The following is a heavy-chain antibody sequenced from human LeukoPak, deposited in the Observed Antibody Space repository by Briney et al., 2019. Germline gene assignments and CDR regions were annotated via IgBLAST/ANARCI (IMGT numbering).Heavy chain of an antibody. J-gene: IGHJ4*02. D-gene: IGHD5-12*01. Sequence: PGGSLRLSCAASGFTFSSYAMNWVRQAPGKGLEWVSGITGSDDNTYHADSVKGRFTISRDNSQNTLYLQMHSLRAEDTAVYYCAKSREFSGYDYTYWGQGTLVIVSS. CDR1: GFTFSSYA. CDR2: ITGSDDNT. V-gene: IGHV3-23*01. CDR3: AKSREFSGYDYTY.